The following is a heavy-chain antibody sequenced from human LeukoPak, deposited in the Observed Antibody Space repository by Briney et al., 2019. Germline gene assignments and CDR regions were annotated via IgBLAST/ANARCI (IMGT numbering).Heavy chain of an antibody. D-gene: IGHD5-12*01. CDR2: IYYSGST. CDR1: GGSISGYY. V-gene: IGHV4-59*12. J-gene: IGHJ4*02. Sequence: SETLSLTCTVSGGSISGYYWSWIRQPPGKGLEWIGNIYYSGSTNYNPSLKSRVTISVDTSKNQFSLKLSSVTAADTAVYYCARHLVATISFDYWGQGTLVTVSS. CDR3: ARHLVATISFDY.